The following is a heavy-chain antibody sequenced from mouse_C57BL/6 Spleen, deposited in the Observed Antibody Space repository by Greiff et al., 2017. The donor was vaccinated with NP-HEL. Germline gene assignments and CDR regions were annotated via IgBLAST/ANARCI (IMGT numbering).Heavy chain of an antibody. J-gene: IGHJ3*01. D-gene: IGHD1-1*01. Sequence: EVQLVESGGDLVKPGGSLKLSCAASGFTFSSYGMSWVRQTPDKRLEWVATISSGGSYTYYPDSVKGRFTISRDNAKNTLYLQMSSLKSEDTAMYYCARRDYGSSYTFAYWGQGTLVTVSA. CDR2: ISSGGSYT. CDR3: ARRDYGSSYTFAY. V-gene: IGHV5-6*01. CDR1: GFTFSSYG.